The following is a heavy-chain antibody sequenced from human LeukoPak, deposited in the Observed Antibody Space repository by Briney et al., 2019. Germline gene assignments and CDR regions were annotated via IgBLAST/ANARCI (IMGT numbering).Heavy chain of an antibody. D-gene: IGHD5-18*01. V-gene: IGHV4-39*01. Sequence: SETLSLTCTVPGGSTASSSHYWGWIRQSPGKGLEWIAIMYYTGSTYYNPSLKSRVTISVDTSKNQFSLKLSSVTAADTAVYYCARHRIQPPVLMDVWGQGTTVTVSS. CDR2: MYYTGST. CDR1: GGSTASSSHY. J-gene: IGHJ6*02. CDR3: ARHRIQPPVLMDV.